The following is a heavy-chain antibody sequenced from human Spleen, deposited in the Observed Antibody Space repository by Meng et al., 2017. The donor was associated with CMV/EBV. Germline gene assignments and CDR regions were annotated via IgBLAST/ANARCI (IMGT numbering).Heavy chain of an antibody. J-gene: IGHJ6*02. D-gene: IGHD2-2*01. CDR2: ISSSGST. CDR3: ARDRIVVVPAAIGGDYYYYGMDV. CDR1: GGSISKYF. Sequence: ESLKISCTVSGGSISKYFWNWIRQPPGKGLEWIGYISSSGSTNNNPALKSRVTMSVDMSKNQFSLKVSSVTAADTAVYYCARDRIVVVPAAIGGDYYYYGMDVWGQGTTVTVSS. V-gene: IGHV4-59*01.